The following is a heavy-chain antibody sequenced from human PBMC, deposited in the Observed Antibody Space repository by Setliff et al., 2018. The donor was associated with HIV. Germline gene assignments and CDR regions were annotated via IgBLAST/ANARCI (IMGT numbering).Heavy chain of an antibody. V-gene: IGHV4-59*10. Sequence: KASETLSLTCAVYGGSFSDYSWSWIRQPAEKGLEWIGRIYTRGSTNSNPSLKGRVTMSVDTSKNHFSLKLSSVTAADTAIYYCARGLGGGFSLDAFDIWGRGTMVTV. J-gene: IGHJ3*02. D-gene: IGHD2-15*01. CDR2: IYTRGST. CDR3: ARGLGGGFSLDAFDI. CDR1: GGSFSDYS.